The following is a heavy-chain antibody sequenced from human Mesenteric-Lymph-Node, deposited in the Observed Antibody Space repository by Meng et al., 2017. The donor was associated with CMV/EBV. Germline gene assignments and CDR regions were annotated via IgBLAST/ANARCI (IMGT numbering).Heavy chain of an antibody. D-gene: IGHD5-24*01. CDR3: ARDMGRDGYYFDY. CDR2: ISNSGSDI. J-gene: IGHJ4*02. CDR1: GFTFTDYY. Sequence: GESLKISCAASGFTFTDYYIYWIRQAPGKGLEWISYISNSGSDIFYADSVKGRFTISRDNVKNSLYLQMNSLRAEDTAVYYCARDMGRDGYYFDYWGQGTLVTVSS. V-gene: IGHV3-11*04.